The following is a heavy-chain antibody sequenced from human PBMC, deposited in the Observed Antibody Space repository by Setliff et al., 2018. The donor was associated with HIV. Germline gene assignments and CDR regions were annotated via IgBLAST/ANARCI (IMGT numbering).Heavy chain of an antibody. Sequence: GGSLRLSCAASGYTFNNYAMSWVRQAPGKGLEWVSTVAGNAVNTYHADSVKGRFTISRDNSKNTLYLQMNSLRAEDTAVYFCAKGFYYDSGDGRVRAFDIWGQGTMVTVPS. V-gene: IGHV3-23*01. CDR2: VAGNAVNT. J-gene: IGHJ3*02. CDR3: AKGFYYDSGDGRVRAFDI. D-gene: IGHD3-22*01. CDR1: GYTFNNYA.